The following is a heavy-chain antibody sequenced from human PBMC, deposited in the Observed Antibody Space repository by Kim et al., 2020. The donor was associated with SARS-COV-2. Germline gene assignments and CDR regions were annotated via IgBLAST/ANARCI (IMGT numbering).Heavy chain of an antibody. D-gene: IGHD6-6*01. CDR3: ARMKYSSSAEAHYYYGMDV. Sequence: SRVTISVDTSKNQFSLKRSSVTAADTAVYYCARMKYSSSAEAHYYYGMDVWGQGTTVTVSS. V-gene: IGHV4-30-2*04. J-gene: IGHJ6*02.